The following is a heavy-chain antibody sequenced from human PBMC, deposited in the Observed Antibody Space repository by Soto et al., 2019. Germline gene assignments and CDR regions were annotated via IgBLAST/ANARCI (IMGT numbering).Heavy chain of an antibody. CDR3: ARLEGLATISYYFDY. J-gene: IGHJ4*02. D-gene: IGHD3-9*01. CDR1: GGSISSYY. Sequence: SETLSLTCTVSGGSISSYYWSWIRQPPGKGLEWIGYIHYSGSTNYNPSLKNRVTISLDTSKNQFSLKLNSVTAADSAVYFCARLEGLATISYYFDYWGQGTLVTVSS. V-gene: IGHV4-59*08. CDR2: IHYSGST.